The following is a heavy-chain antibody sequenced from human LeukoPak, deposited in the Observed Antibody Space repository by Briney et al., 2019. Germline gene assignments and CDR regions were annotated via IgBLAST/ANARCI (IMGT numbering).Heavy chain of an antibody. V-gene: IGHV3-53*04. CDR2: LHAAGGT. D-gene: IGHD3-22*01. CDR3: AREGYDSSGYPRLLDY. CDR1: GLTVSSNY. Sequence: PGGCLRLSCAASGLTVSSNYITWVRQPPGKGLKWVSVLHAAGGTYYADSVKGRFTIPRHISKNTVYLQMNSLRAEDTAVYYCAREGYDSSGYPRLLDYWGQGTLVTVSS. J-gene: IGHJ4*02.